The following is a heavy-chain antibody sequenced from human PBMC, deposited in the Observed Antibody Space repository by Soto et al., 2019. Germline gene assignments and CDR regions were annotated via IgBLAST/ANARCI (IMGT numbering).Heavy chain of an antibody. J-gene: IGHJ6*02. CDR2: ISSSSSYT. CDR3: AREGSPPGYYGMDV. CDR1: GFTFSDYY. Sequence: GGSLRLSCAASGFTFSDYYMSWIRQAPGKGLEWVSYISSSSSYTNYADSVKGRFTISRDNAKNSLYLQMNSLRAEDTAVYYCAREGSPPGYYGMDVWGQGTTVTVSS. V-gene: IGHV3-11*06.